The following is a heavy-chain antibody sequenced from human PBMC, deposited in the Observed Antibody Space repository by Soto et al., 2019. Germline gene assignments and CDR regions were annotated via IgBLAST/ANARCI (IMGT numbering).Heavy chain of an antibody. Sequence: SETLSLTCTVSGDSITRSNFYWGWIRQPPGKGLEWLGSIFYSGSTFYNPALKSRVTFSVDTSKNHLSLKLSPVTAADTAVYYCARHKTTMLTVVSAFDPWGQGTRVTVSS. D-gene: IGHD3-22*01. CDR1: GDSITRSNFY. CDR2: IFYSGST. CDR3: ARHKTTMLTVVSAFDP. V-gene: IGHV4-39*02. J-gene: IGHJ5*02.